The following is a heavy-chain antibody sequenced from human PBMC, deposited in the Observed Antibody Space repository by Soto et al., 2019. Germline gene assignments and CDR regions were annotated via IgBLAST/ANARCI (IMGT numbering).Heavy chain of an antibody. D-gene: IGHD3-16*01. J-gene: IGHJ4*02. CDR1: GYTFASYG. CDR3: ARYRGGYNHVDY. Sequence: QVQLVQSGAEVKKPGASVKVSCEVSGYTFASYGISWARQAPGQGLEWMGWINTYNGNINYAQKFQGRVTMTTDTSKTTGYMALRRLRSVDTAVSYLARYRGGYNHVDYWGQGTRVTVSS. CDR2: INTYNGNI. V-gene: IGHV1-18*01.